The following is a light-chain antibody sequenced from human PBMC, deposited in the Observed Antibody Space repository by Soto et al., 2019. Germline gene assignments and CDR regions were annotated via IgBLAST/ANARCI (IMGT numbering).Light chain of an antibody. CDR3: LLYYGGAQVL. J-gene: IGLJ2*01. CDR1: AGAVTSAYY. V-gene: IGLV7-43*01. Sequence: QTVVTQEPSLTVSPGGTVTLTCASSAGAVTSAYYTNWLQQKPGQAPRALIYSTSEKHSWTPARFSGSLLGGKAALTLSAAQPEDEADYCLLYYGGAQVLFGGGTKLTVL. CDR2: STS.